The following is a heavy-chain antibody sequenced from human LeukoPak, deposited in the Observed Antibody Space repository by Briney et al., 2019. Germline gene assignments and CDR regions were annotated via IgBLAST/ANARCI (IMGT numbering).Heavy chain of an antibody. Sequence: SETLSLTCTVSGGSISSSSYYWGWIRQPPGKGLEWIGSIYYSGSTYYNPSLKSRVTISVDTSKNQFSLKLSSVTAADTAVYYCARLGDYGSGSYSPYYFDYWGQGTLVTVSS. D-gene: IGHD3-10*01. CDR3: ARLGDYGSGSYSPYYFDY. CDR2: IYYSGST. J-gene: IGHJ4*02. V-gene: IGHV4-39*01. CDR1: GGSISSSSYY.